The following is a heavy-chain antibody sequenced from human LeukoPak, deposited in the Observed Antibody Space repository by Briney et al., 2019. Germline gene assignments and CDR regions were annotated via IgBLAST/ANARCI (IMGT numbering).Heavy chain of an antibody. V-gene: IGHV3-9*01. CDR3: AKAKSIVGATAFDY. CDR1: GFTFDDYA. J-gene: IGHJ4*02. CDR2: ISWNSGSI. Sequence: GGSLRLYSAASGFTFDDYAMHWVRQAPGKGLEWVSGISWNSGSIGYADSVKGRFTISRDNAKNSLYLQMNSLRAEDTALYYCAKAKSIVGATAFDYWGQGTLVTVSS. D-gene: IGHD1-26*01.